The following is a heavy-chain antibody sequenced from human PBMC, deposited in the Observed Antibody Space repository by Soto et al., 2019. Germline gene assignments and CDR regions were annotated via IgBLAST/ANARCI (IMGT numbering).Heavy chain of an antibody. D-gene: IGHD3-22*01. CDR3: ARPRDTSGYYSV. J-gene: IGHJ4*02. CDR2: VYYSVST. CDR1: GGSISSSDFF. V-gene: IGHV4-39*02. Sequence: SETLSLTCTVSGGSISSSDFFWGWIRQPPGKGLEWIGSVYYSVSTYYNPSLQSRVIISVDTSNNHLSLRLSSVTAADTAIYYCARPRDTSGYYSVWGQGALVTVSS.